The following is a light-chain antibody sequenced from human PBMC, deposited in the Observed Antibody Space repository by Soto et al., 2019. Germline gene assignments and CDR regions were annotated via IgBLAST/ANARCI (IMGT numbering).Light chain of an antibody. V-gene: IGLV2-14*01. CDR1: SSDVGGYNY. CDR2: EVS. CDR3: SSYASSTTVM. J-gene: IGLJ3*02. Sequence: QSALTQPASVSGSPGQSITISCTGTSSDVGGYNYVSWFQQHPGKAPKLMIYEVSNRPSGVSNRFSGSKSGNTASLTISGLQADDEADYHCSSYASSTTVMFGGGTQLTVL.